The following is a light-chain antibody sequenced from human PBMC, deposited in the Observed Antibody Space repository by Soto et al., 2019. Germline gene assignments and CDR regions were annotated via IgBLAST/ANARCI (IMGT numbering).Light chain of an antibody. V-gene: IGKV3-20*01. CDR2: GAS. CDR3: QQYGSLGT. Sequence: MLTNSPGTLSLYTGERATLSCRASQSVSSSYLAWYQQKPGQAPRFLIYGASSRATGIPDRFSGSGSGTDFTLTISRLEPEDFAVYYCQQYGSLGTFGQGTKVDIK. J-gene: IGKJ1*01. CDR1: QSVSSSY.